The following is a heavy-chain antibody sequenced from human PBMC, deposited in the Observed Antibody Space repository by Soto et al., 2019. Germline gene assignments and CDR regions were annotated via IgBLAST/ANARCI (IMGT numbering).Heavy chain of an antibody. CDR3: ARGRGVIVKNYFDY. J-gene: IGHJ4*02. D-gene: IGHD3-16*02. CDR1: GFAFSPYS. CDR2: ISSSSSNI. Sequence: GGSLRLSCAASGFAFSPYSMNWVRQAPGKGLEWVSYISSSSSNIYYADSVKGRFTISRDNAKNSLYLQMNSLRAEDTAVYYCARGRGVIVKNYFDYWGLGALVTVSS. V-gene: IGHV3-48*01.